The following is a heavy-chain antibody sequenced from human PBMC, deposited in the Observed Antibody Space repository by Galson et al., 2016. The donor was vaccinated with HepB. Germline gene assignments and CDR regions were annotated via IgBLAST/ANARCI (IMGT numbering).Heavy chain of an antibody. CDR3: AISDYHDLGTYYMDPH. CDR1: GFTFSSYA. D-gene: IGHD3-10*01. J-gene: IGHJ1*01. Sequence: SLRLSCAASGFTFSSYAMHWVRQAPGKGLGWLASISRDGMARYYEDSLEGRFTISRDNSRNSLDLQINSLRAEDTAVYYRAISDYHDLGTYYMDPHGGQGALVTVSS. V-gene: IGHV3-30*04. CDR2: ISRDGMAR.